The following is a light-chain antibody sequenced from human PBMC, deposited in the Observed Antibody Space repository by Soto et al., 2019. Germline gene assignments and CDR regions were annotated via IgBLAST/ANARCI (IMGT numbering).Light chain of an antibody. CDR2: YDD. V-gene: IGLV1-36*01. CDR1: RSNVGNNA. J-gene: IGLJ3*02. Sequence: QSVLTQPPSVSDAPRQRVTISCSGSRSNVGNNAVNWYQQLPGKAPKLLIYYDDLLPSGVSDRFSGSKSGTSASLAISGLQSEDEADYYCAVWDDSLNGVVFGGGTKLTVL. CDR3: AVWDDSLNGVV.